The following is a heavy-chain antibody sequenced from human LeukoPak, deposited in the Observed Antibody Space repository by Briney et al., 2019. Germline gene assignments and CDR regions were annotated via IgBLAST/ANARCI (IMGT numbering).Heavy chain of an antibody. J-gene: IGHJ5*02. V-gene: IGHV3-23*01. CDR3: AKEWDGSGTRLGWFDP. Sequence: GGSLRLSCAGSGFTFSNYAMSWVRQAPGKGLEWVSAISGSGGITYYADSVKGRFTISRDNSKNMLYLQMNSLRAEDTAVYYCAKEWDGSGTRLGWFDPWGQGTLVTVST. CDR2: ISGSGGIT. CDR1: GFTFSNYA. D-gene: IGHD3-10*01.